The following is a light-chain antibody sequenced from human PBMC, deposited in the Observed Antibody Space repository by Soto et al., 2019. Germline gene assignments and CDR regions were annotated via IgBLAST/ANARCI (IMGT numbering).Light chain of an antibody. CDR2: KVS. V-gene: IGKV1-5*03. J-gene: IGKJ2*01. CDR3: QQYNSYLYT. Sequence: DTQMTQSPSTLSPSLGDRVTFTARASQKINNWLAWYKQKPGKAPKLLIHKVSTLESGVTSRFSGSGSGTEFTLTISSLQPDDSATYYCQQYNSYLYTFGQGTKLEIK. CDR1: QKINNW.